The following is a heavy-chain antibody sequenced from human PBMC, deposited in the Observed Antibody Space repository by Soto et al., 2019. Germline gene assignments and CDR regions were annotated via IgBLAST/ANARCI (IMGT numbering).Heavy chain of an antibody. CDR1: GYIFTSYY. J-gene: IGHJ6*02. CDR2: INPSGGTT. Sequence: QVQLVQSGAEVKKPGASVKVSCKASGYIFTSYYMHCVRQAPGQGPEWMGIINPSGGTTSYAQKFQGRVTMTRDTSTSTVYMELSSLRSEDTAVYYCARESVVRGDYYGMDVWGQGTTVTVSS. CDR3: ARESVVRGDYYGMDV. D-gene: IGHD3-10*01. V-gene: IGHV1-46*01.